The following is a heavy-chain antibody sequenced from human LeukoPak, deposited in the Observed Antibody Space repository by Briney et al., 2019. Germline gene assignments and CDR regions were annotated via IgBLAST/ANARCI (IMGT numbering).Heavy chain of an antibody. CDR1: GFTFSSYA. CDR3: ARGYDSSGYWSRIDY. CDR2: ISYDGSNK. V-gene: IGHV3-30*01. Sequence: PGRSLRLSCAASGFTFSSYAMHWVRQAPGKGLEWVAVISYDGSNKYYAGSVKGRFTISRDNSKNTLYLQMNSLRAEDTAAYYCARGYDSSGYWSRIDYWGQGTLVTVSS. D-gene: IGHD3-22*01. J-gene: IGHJ4*02.